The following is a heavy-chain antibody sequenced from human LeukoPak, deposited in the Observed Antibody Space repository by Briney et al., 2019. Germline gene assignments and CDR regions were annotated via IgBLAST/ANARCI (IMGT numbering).Heavy chain of an antibody. CDR2: ICCSGST. CDR3: ASLNDYSNSNFDY. D-gene: IGHD4-11*01. V-gene: IGHV4-39*01. CDR1: GGTISSSSYY. J-gene: IGHJ4*02. Sequence: SETLSLTCTGSGGTISSSSYYWGWLGQPPGKGRVWIGSICCSGSTYYNPSIKSRVTISVDTSKNQFSLKLSSVTAADTAVYYCASLNDYSNSNFDYWGQGTLVTVSS.